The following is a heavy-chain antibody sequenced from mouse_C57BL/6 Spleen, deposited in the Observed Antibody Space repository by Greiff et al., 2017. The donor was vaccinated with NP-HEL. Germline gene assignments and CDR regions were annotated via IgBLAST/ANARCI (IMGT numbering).Heavy chain of an antibody. Sequence: QVQLQQPGAELVKPGASVKMSCKASGYTFTSYLITWVKQRPGQGLEWIGDIYPGSGSTNYNEKFKSKATLTVDTSSSTAYMQLSSLTSEDSAVYYCAREKVYYGKRDYFDYWGQGTTLTVSS. CDR1: GYTFTSYL. CDR2: IYPGSGST. V-gene: IGHV1-55*01. D-gene: IGHD2-1*01. CDR3: AREKVYYGKRDYFDY. J-gene: IGHJ2*01.